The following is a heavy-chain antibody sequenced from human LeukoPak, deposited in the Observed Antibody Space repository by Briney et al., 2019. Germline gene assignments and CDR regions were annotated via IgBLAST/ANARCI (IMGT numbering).Heavy chain of an antibody. CDR3: AKNAHYYDSSGYYQTYYYGMDV. D-gene: IGHD3-22*01. CDR2: ISGSGGST. CDR1: GFTFSSYA. V-gene: IGHV3-23*01. Sequence: GGSLRLSCAASGFTFSSYAMSWVRQAPGKGLEWVSAISGSGGSTYYADSVKGRFTISRDNSKNTLYLQMNSLRAEDTAVYYCAKNAHYYDSSGYYQTYYYGMDVWGQGTTVTVSS. J-gene: IGHJ6*02.